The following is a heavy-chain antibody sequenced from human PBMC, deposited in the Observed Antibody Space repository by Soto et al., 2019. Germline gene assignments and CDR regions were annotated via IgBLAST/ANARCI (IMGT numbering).Heavy chain of an antibody. CDR2: ISAYNGNT. Sequence: ASVKVSCKASGYTFTSYRISWVRQAPGQGLEWMGWISAYNGNTNYAQKLQGRVTMTTDTSTSTAYMELRSLRSDDTAVYYCARARNWIAVAGANFDYWGQGTLVTVSS. D-gene: IGHD6-19*01. V-gene: IGHV1-18*01. J-gene: IGHJ4*02. CDR3: ARARNWIAVAGANFDY. CDR1: GYTFTSYR.